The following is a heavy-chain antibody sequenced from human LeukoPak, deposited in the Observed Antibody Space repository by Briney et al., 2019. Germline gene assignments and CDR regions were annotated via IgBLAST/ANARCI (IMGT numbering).Heavy chain of an antibody. V-gene: IGHV4-39*07. CDR1: GGSISSSSYY. CDR2: IYYSGST. J-gene: IGHJ6*02. CDR3: ARGHRCSGTSCYYYYYYGMDV. Sequence: SETLSLTCTVSGGSISSSSYYWGWIRQPPGKGLEWIGSIYYSGSTYYIPSLKSRVTISVDTSKNQFSLKLSSVTAADTAVYYCARGHRCSGTSCYYYYYYGMDVWGQGTTVTVSS. D-gene: IGHD2-2*01.